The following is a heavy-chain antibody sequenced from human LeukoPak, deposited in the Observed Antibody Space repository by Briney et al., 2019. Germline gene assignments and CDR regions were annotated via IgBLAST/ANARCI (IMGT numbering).Heavy chain of an antibody. CDR3: ARGFRVWDY. V-gene: IGHV4-34*01. CDR1: GGSFSGYY. CDR2: INHSGST. J-gene: IGHJ4*02. Sequence: PSETLSLTCAVYGGSFSGYYWSWIRQPPGKGLEWIGEINHSGSTNYNPSLKSRVTISVDTSKNQFSLKLSSVTAADTAVYYCARGFRVWDYWGQGTLVTVSS.